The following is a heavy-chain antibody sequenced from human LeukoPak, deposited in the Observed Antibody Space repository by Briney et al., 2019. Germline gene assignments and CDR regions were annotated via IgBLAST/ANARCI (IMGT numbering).Heavy chain of an antibody. Sequence: GGSLRLSCAASGFRFSSYPMHWVRQAPGQGLEYVSAISSNGGSTYYANSVKGRFTISRDNSKNTLYLQMASLRAEDMAVYYCARGYSSSSGLFGWDYMDVWGKGTTVTVSS. V-gene: IGHV3-64*01. D-gene: IGHD6-6*01. CDR3: ARGYSSSSGLFGWDYMDV. CDR2: ISSNGGST. CDR1: GFRFSSYP. J-gene: IGHJ6*03.